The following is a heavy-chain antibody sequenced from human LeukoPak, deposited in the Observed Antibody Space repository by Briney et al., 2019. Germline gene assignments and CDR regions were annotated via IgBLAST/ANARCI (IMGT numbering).Heavy chain of an antibody. CDR3: AKAVRGYYHNDAFDI. CDR1: GFTFDDYA. Sequence: PGGSLRLSCAASGFTFDDYAMHWVRQAPGKGLEWVSGISWNSGSIGYADSVKGRFTISRDNAKNSLYLQMNSLRAEDMALYYCAKAVRGYYHNDAFDIWGQGTMVTVSS. D-gene: IGHD3-22*01. CDR2: ISWNSGSI. V-gene: IGHV3-9*03. J-gene: IGHJ3*02.